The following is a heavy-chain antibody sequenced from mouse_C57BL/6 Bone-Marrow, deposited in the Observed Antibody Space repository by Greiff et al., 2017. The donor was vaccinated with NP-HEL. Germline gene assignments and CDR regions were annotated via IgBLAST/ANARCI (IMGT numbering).Heavy chain of an antibody. V-gene: IGHV1-59*01. CDR1: GYTFTSYW. J-gene: IGHJ1*03. Sequence: QVQLQQPGAELVRPGTSVKLSCKASGYTFTSYWMHWVKQRPGQGLEWIGVIDPSDSYTNYNQKFKGKATLTVDTSSSTAYMQLSSLTSEDSAVYYCARSGLPLLRGDWYFDVWGTGTTVTVSS. CDR3: ARSGLPLLRGDWYFDV. D-gene: IGHD1-2*01. CDR2: IDPSDSYT.